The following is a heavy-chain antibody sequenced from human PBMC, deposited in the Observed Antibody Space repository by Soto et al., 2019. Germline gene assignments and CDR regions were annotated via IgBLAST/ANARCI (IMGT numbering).Heavy chain of an antibody. V-gene: IGHV3-74*01. CDR3: ARVLQGGGAATFDY. D-gene: IGHD2-15*01. CDR1: GFTFSSYW. Sequence: EVQLVESGGGLVQPGGSLRLSCATSGFTFSSYWMHWVRQTPGKGLVWVSRINSDGSSITYADSVKGRFTISRDNAENMLYLQMNSLRAEDTAVYYCARVLQGGGAATFDYWGRGTLVTVSS. CDR2: INSDGSSI. J-gene: IGHJ4*02.